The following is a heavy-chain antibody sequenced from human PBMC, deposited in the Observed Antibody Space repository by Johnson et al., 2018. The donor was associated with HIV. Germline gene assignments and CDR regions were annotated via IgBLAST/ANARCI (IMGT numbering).Heavy chain of an antibody. J-gene: IGHJ3*02. V-gene: IGHV3-30*03. CDR1: GFTFSSYG. D-gene: IGHD2/OR15-2a*01. CDR2: ISYDGSNK. CDR3: ARRLSPDSFDI. Sequence: QVQLVESGGGVVQPGRSLRLSCAASGFTFSSYGMHWVRQAPGKGLEWVAVISYDGSNKYYADSVKGRFTISRDNAKNSVYLQMNNLRAEDTAVYYCARRLSPDSFDIWGQGTMVTVSS.